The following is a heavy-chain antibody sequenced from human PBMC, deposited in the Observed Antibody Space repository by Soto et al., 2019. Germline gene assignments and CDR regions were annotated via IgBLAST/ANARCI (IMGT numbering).Heavy chain of an antibody. CDR2: IDHSGSA. V-gene: IGHV4-30-4*01. CDR3: AGEMGTFYLDP. J-gene: IGHJ5*02. Sequence: QVQLQESGPGLVKPSQTLSLTCTVSAGSIRRGDYYWTWIRQPPGKGLVWIGSIDHSGSADYNPSLKGRATISIDPSYIHFSLKLTSVTAPDPAGDYCAGEMGTFYLDPWGQGAPVTVPS. D-gene: IGHD2-8*01. CDR1: AGSIRRGDYY.